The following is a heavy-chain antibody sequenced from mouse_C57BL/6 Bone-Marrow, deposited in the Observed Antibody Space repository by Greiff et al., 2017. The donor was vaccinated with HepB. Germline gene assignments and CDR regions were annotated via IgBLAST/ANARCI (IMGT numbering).Heavy chain of an antibody. CDR3: ARPFLTSAWFAY. D-gene: IGHD1-1*01. V-gene: IGHV5-2*01. CDR2: INSDGGST. CDR1: EYEFPSHD. Sequence: EVHLVESGGGLVQPGESLKLSCESNEYEFPSHDMSWVRKTPVKRLELVAAINSDGGSTYYPDTMERRFIISRDNTKKTLYLQMSSLRSEDTALYYCARPFLTSAWFAYWGQGTLVTVSA. J-gene: IGHJ3*01.